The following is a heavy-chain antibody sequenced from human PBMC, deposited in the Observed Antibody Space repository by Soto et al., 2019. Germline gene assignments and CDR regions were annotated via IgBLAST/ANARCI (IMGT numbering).Heavy chain of an antibody. V-gene: IGHV3-23*01. J-gene: IGHJ6*02. Sequence: GGSLRLSCAASGFTFSGSTMSWVRQAPGKGLEWVSAIIDSGGYTYYADSVKGRFTISRDNSKNTLYLQMNSLRAEDTALYYCAKETYYYYGMDVWGQGTTVTVSS. CDR3: AKETYYYYGMDV. CDR1: GFTFSGST. CDR2: IIDSGGYT.